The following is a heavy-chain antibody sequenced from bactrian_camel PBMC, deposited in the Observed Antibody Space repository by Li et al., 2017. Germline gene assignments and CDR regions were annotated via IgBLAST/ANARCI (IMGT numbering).Heavy chain of an antibody. Sequence: HVQLVESGGGLVQPGGSLRLSCSAGGSTSMYWWMSWVRQAPGQGLEWVSSISKGGSSTYYPDSMKGRFTISKDNAKNTLYLQMNSLKPEDTAMYYCAADRGIGYDCYLGSWSEAGATYSYWGQGTQVTVS. CDR2: ISKGGSST. D-gene: IGHD8*01. V-gene: IGHV3S6*01. CDR3: AADRGIGYDCYLGSWSEAGATYSY. J-gene: IGHJ4*01. CDR1: GSTSMYWW.